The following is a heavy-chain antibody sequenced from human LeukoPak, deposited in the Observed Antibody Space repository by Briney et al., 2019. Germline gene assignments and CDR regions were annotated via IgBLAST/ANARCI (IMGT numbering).Heavy chain of an antibody. V-gene: IGHV1-46*01. CDR1: GYTFTSYY. CDR3: ARGRMGRVPAAVRFDP. D-gene: IGHD2-2*01. CDR2: INPSGGST. Sequence: ASVKVSCKASGYTFTSYYMHWVRQAPGQGLEWMGIINPSGGSTSYAQKFQGRVTMTRDTSTSTVYMELSSLRSEDTAVYYCARGRMGRVPAAVRFDPWGQGTLVTVSS. J-gene: IGHJ5*02.